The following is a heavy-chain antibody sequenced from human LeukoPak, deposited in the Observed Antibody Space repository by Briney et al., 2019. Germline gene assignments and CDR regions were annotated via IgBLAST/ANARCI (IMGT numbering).Heavy chain of an antibody. D-gene: IGHD5-12*01. Sequence: SVKVSCKASGGTFSSYAISWVRQAPGQGLEWMGRIIPILGIANYAQKFQGRVTITADKSTSTAYMELSSLRSEDTAVYYCARDVGGVSGYDFPPFDYWGQGTLATVSS. CDR3: ARDVGGVSGYDFPPFDY. J-gene: IGHJ4*02. CDR2: IIPILGIA. CDR1: GGTFSSYA. V-gene: IGHV1-69*04.